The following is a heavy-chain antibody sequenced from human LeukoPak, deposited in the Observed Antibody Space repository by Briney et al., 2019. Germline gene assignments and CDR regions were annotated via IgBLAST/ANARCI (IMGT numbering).Heavy chain of an antibody. CDR2: INPSAGST. J-gene: IGHJ4*02. V-gene: IGHV1-46*01. CDR1: GGTFSSYA. CDR3: ARDRFSGAESGYSSSWPYDY. Sequence: ASVKVSCKASGGTFSSYAISWVRQAPGQGLEWMGMINPSAGSTTYAQRFQGRVTMTRDTSTDSVYMELSSLRPEDTAVYYCARDRFSGAESGYSSSWPYDYWGQGTLVTVSS. D-gene: IGHD6-13*01.